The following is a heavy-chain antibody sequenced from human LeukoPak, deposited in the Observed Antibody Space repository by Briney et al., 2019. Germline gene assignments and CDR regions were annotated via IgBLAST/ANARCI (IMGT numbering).Heavy chain of an antibody. CDR1: RFTVSSNY. CDR2: IYSGGRT. V-gene: IGHV3-53*01. Sequence: GGSLRLSRAASRFTVSSNYMSWVRQAPGKGLEWVSVIYSGGRTYYADSVKGRFTISRDNSKNTVYLQMNSLRAEDTAVYYCARGDSSGWNVYFDYWGQGTLVTVSS. D-gene: IGHD6-19*01. CDR3: ARGDSSGWNVYFDY. J-gene: IGHJ4*02.